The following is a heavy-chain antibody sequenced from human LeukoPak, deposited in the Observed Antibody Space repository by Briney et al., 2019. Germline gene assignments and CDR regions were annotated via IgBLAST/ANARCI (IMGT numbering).Heavy chain of an antibody. CDR3: ASTGISEADDGFDI. D-gene: IGHD6-13*01. CDR1: GGSFSGYY. J-gene: IGHJ3*02. CDR2: INHSRNT. Sequence: SETLSLTCAVYGGSFSGYYWSWIRQPPGKGLEWIGEINHSRNTNYNPSLKSRVTISVDTSKNQFSLRLRSVTAADTAVYYCASTGISEADDGFDIWGQGTMVTVSS. V-gene: IGHV4-34*01.